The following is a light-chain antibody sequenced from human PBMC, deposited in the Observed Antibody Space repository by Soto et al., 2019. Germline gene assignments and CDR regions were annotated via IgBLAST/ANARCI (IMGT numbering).Light chain of an antibody. Sequence: QSLRRQPPSVSAAPGDKFTISCSGSDSNIGRYFVSLYQQFPGTAPKLLIYDNDKRPSGIPDRFSGSKSGAYATLGITGLQTGDEADYYCGTWDSSLSAGVFGSGTKVTVL. CDR2: DND. CDR3: GTWDSSLSAGV. J-gene: IGLJ1*01. V-gene: IGLV1-51*01. CDR1: DSNIGRYF.